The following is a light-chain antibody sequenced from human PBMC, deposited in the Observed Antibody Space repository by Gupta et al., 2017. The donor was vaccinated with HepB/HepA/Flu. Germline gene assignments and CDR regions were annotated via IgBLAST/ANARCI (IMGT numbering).Light chain of an antibody. J-gene: IGKJ4*01. CDR2: WAS. CDR1: QNILFDSDNNNY. CDR3: HQFYSSPFT. V-gene: IGKV4-1*01. Sequence: DILMTQSPASLAVSRGERATLTCKSSQNILFDSDNNNYLPWYQQKPGESPKLLISWASIRGAGVPERFIGGGSGTDFTLTITSLQAEDVAVDYCHQFYSSPFTFGGGTKVEI.